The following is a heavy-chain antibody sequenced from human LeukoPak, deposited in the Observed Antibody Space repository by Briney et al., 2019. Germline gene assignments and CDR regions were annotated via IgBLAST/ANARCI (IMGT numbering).Heavy chain of an antibody. CDR3: ARDKAPGSSSSVYYYYGMDV. Sequence: SETLSLTCTVSGGSGSYYWSWIRQPPGKGLEWIGYIYYSGSTNYNPSLKSRVTISVDTSKNQFSLKLSSVTAADTAVYYCARDKAPGSSSSVYYYYGMDVWGQGTTVTVSS. CDR2: IYYSGST. D-gene: IGHD6-13*01. CDR1: GGSGSYY. J-gene: IGHJ6*02. V-gene: IGHV4-59*02.